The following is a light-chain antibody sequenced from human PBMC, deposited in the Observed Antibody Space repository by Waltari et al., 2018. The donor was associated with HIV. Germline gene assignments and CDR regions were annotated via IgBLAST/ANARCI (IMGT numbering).Light chain of an antibody. Sequence: QPVLTQPPSASASLGTSVRITCTLSSGHSHYAIAWHQRQPQKGPRYLMNVNSDGTHTKMDGIPDRFSGSSSGTDRYLIISGLQSEDEADYYCQTWGTGIPIFGGGTKLTVL. J-gene: IGLJ2*01. CDR2: VNSDGTH. CDR1: SGHSHYA. CDR3: QTWGTGIPI. V-gene: IGLV4-69*01.